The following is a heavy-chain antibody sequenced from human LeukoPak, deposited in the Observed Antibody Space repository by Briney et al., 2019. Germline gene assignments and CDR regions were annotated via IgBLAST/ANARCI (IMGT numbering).Heavy chain of an antibody. CDR3: ARHRLEGDTFDI. V-gene: IGHV4-39*01. CDR2: RYYSGDN. J-gene: IGHJ3*02. Sequence: SETLSLTCTVSGGSISSSDHYWAWIRQPPGKGLEWIGSRYYSGDNYYSPSLKSRATIPVDTSRNQFALKLNSVTATDTAVYFCARHRLEGDTFDIWGQGTLVTVSS. CDR1: GGSISSSDHY. D-gene: IGHD3-3*01.